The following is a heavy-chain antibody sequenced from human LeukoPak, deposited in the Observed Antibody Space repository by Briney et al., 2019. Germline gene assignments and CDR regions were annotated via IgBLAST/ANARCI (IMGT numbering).Heavy chain of an antibody. CDR2: ISYSSSTI. CDR3: ARELIMDV. V-gene: IGHV3-48*02. Sequence: PGGSLRLSCAASGFTLSSYSMNWVRQAPGKGLEWVSYISYSSSTIDYADSVKGRFTISRDNAKSSLYLQMNSLRDEDTAVYLCARELIMDVWGQGTTVTVSS. CDR1: GFTLSSYS. J-gene: IGHJ6*02.